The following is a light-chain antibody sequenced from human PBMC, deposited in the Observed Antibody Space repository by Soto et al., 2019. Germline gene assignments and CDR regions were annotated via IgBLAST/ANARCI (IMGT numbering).Light chain of an antibody. CDR2: RTS. V-gene: IGKV3-15*01. J-gene: IGKJ1*01. CDR3: QQYGSSAS. Sequence: EIVMTQSPATLSVSPGERATVSCRASQSISSNLAWYQQKPGQAPRLLMFRTSSRATGFPARFSGSGSGTDFTLTISRLDPEDFAVYYCQQYGSSASFGQGTKVDIK. CDR1: QSISSN.